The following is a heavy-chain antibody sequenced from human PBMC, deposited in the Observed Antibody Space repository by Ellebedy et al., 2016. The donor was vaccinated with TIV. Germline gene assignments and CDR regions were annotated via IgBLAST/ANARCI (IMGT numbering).Heavy chain of an antibody. CDR3: AKGFYCSGGTCYPHHDAFDI. CDR2: ITRNSGSV. J-gene: IGHJ3*02. V-gene: IGHV3-9*01. D-gene: IGHD2-15*01. Sequence: SLKISXAASGFTFDDYAMHWVRQVPGKGLEWVSGITRNSGSVGYADSVKGRFTISRDNAKNSLYLQMNSLRAEDTALYYCAKGFYCSGGTCYPHHDAFDIWGQGTMVTVSS. CDR1: GFTFDDYA.